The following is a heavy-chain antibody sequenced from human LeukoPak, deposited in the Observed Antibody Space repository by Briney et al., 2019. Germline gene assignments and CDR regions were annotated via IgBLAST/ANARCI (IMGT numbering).Heavy chain of an antibody. Sequence: SETLSLTCTVSGGSISSNSYYWGWIRQPPGKGLEWIGSIYYTGSTNYNPSLKSRVTISVDTSKNQFSLKLSSVTAADTAVYYCARGPDYDILADYFDYWGQGTLVTVSS. CDR2: IYYTGST. J-gene: IGHJ4*02. CDR3: ARGPDYDILADYFDY. V-gene: IGHV4-39*07. D-gene: IGHD3-9*01. CDR1: GGSISSNSYY.